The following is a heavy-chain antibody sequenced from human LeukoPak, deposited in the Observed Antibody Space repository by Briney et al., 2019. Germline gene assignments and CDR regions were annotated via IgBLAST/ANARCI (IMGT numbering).Heavy chain of an antibody. Sequence: GGSLRLSCAASGFTFSSYEMNWVRQAPGKGLEWVSYISSSGSTIYYADSVKGRFTISRDNAKNSLCLQMNSLRAEDTAVYYCARVHEYYYGSGPFDYWGQGTLVTASS. CDR2: ISSSGSTI. J-gene: IGHJ4*02. CDR3: ARVHEYYYGSGPFDY. V-gene: IGHV3-48*03. D-gene: IGHD3-10*01. CDR1: GFTFSSYE.